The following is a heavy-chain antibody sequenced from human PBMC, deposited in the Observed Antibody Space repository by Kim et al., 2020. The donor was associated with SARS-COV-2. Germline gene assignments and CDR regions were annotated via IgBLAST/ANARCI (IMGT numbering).Heavy chain of an antibody. J-gene: IGHJ5*02. V-gene: IGHV1-69*13. CDR3: ARDLRGDNWNYRRQWFDP. CDR2: IIPIFGTA. Sequence: SVKVSCKASGGTFSSYAISWVRQAPGQGLEWMGGIIPIFGTANYAQKFQGRVTITADESTSTAYMELSSLRSEDTAVYYCARDLRGDNWNYRRQWFDPWGRGTLVTVSS. CDR1: GGTFSSYA. D-gene: IGHD1-7*01.